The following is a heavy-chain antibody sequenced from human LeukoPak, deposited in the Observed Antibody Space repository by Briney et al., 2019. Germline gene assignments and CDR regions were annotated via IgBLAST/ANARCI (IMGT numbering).Heavy chain of an antibody. D-gene: IGHD6-13*01. V-gene: IGHV4-34*01. CDR1: GGSFSGYY. CDR3: ARAQRYSSSRDTLGPATR. J-gene: IGHJ4*02. CDR2: INHSGST. Sequence: SETLSLTCAVYGGSFSGYYWSWIRQPPGKGLEWIGEINHSGSTNYNPSLKSRVTISVDTSKNQFSLKLSSVTAADTAVYYCARAQRYSSSRDTLGPATRWGQGTLVTVSS.